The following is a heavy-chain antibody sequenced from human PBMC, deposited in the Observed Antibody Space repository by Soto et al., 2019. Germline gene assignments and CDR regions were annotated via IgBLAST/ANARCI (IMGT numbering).Heavy chain of an antibody. CDR2: ISAYNGNT. V-gene: IGHV1-18*01. Sequence: ASVKVSCKASGYTFTSYGISWVRQAPGQGLEWMGWISAYNGNTNYAQKLQGRVTMTTDTSTSTAYMELRSLRSDDTAVYYCARDRHADPGPNYLDYWGQATLIALPS. CDR1: GYTFTSYG. J-gene: IGHJ4*02. CDR3: ARDRHADPGPNYLDY.